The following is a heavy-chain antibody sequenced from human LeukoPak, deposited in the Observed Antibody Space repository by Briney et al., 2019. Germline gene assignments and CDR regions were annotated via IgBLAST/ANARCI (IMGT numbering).Heavy chain of an antibody. J-gene: IGHJ4*02. CDR2: IYHSGST. Sequence: SETLSLTCAVSGGSISSDGYSWIWIRQPPGKGLEWIGYIYHSGSTYYNPSLKSRVTISVDASKNQCSLRLSSVTAADTAVYYCGRYDHPVITPIDSWGQGTLITVSS. CDR3: GRYDHPVITPIDS. D-gene: IGHD3-3*01. CDR1: GGSISSDGYS. V-gene: IGHV4-30-2*01.